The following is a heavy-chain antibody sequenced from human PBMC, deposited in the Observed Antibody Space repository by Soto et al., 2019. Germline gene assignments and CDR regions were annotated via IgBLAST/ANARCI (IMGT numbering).Heavy chain of an antibody. CDR1: GGSFSGYY. CDR3: ARHRGYCSSTSCYALDY. D-gene: IGHD2-2*01. CDR2: INHSGST. V-gene: IGHV4-34*01. Sequence: SETLSLTCAVYGGSFSGYYWSWIRQPPGKGLEWIGEINHSGSTNYNLSLKSRVTISVDTSKNQFSLKLSSVTAADTDVYYCARHRGYCSSTSCYALDYWGPGTLVTVSS. J-gene: IGHJ4*02.